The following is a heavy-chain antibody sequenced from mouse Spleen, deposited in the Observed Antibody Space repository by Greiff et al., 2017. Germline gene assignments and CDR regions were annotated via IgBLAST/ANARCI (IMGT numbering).Heavy chain of an antibody. CDR1: GFTFSDYG. J-gene: IGHJ1*01. Sequence: EVKLMESGGGLVKPGGSLKLSCAASGFTFSDYGMHWVRQAPEKGLEWVAYISSGSSTIYYADTVKGRFTISRDNAKNTLFLQMTSLRSEDTAMYYCTRPYYSNYYWYFDVWGAGTTVTVSS. CDR3: TRPYYSNYYWYFDV. V-gene: IGHV5-17*01. D-gene: IGHD2-5*01. CDR2: ISSGSSTI.